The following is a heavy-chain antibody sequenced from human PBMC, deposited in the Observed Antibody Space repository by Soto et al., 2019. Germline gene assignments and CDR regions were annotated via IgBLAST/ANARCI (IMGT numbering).Heavy chain of an antibody. D-gene: IGHD6-13*01. Sequence: PGESLKISCKGSGYSFTSYWIGWVRQMPGKGLEWMGIIYPGDSDTRYSPSFQGQVTISADKSISTAYLQWSSLKASDTAMYYCARQIAEDYYYYGMDVWGQGTTVTVSS. CDR1: GYSFTSYW. CDR3: ARQIAEDYYYYGMDV. V-gene: IGHV5-51*01. CDR2: IYPGDSDT. J-gene: IGHJ6*02.